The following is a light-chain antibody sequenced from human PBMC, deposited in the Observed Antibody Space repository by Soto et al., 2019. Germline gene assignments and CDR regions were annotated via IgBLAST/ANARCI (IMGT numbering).Light chain of an antibody. CDR1: SSDVGGYNY. Sequence: QSALTQPASVSGSPGQSITISCTGTSSDVGGYNYVSWYQQYPGKAPKLIIYDVTKRPSGVSNRFSGSKSGNTASLTISGLQTEDEVDYYCSSYTSSSTYVFGTGTKLTVL. J-gene: IGLJ1*01. CDR3: SSYTSSSTYV. V-gene: IGLV2-14*01. CDR2: DVT.